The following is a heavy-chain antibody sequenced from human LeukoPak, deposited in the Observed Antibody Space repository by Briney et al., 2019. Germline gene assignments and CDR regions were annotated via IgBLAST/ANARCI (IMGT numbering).Heavy chain of an antibody. J-gene: IGHJ4*02. CDR2: FDGNADGT. D-gene: IGHD2-15*01. Sequence: GGPLSFSWATPEFTLSGPEITGFRNPRGKGLEWAESFDGNADGTHYADSVKGRCTISRDNSKNTVYLQMNSLRAEDTAIYYCVKPRIIGLGWAQFDYWGQGSLVTVSS. CDR3: VKPRIIGLGWAQFDY. V-gene: IGHV3-23*01. CDR1: EFTLSGPE.